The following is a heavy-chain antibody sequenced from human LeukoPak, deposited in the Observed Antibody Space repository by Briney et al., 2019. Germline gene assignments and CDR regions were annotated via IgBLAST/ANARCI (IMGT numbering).Heavy chain of an antibody. CDR3: AEAQATAGSNWFDP. V-gene: IGHV3-23*01. CDR1: GFTFSSYG. CDR2: ISGSGGST. Sequence: GGSLRLSCAASGFTFSSYGMSWVRQAPGKGLEWVSAISGSGGSTYYADSVKGRFTISRDNSKNTLYLQMNSLRAEDTAVYYCAEAQATAGSNWFDPWGQGTLVTVSS. J-gene: IGHJ5*02. D-gene: IGHD6-13*01.